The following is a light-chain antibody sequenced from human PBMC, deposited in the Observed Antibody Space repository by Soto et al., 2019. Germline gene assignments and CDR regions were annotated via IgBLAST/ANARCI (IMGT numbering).Light chain of an antibody. CDR1: QSVSSGY. CDR3: QQYGSSPWT. CDR2: GAS. Sequence: EIVLTQSPGTLSLSPGEGASLSCRASQSVSSGYLAWYQQKPGQAPRLLIYGASSRATGIPDRFSGSGSGTDFTLTTSRLEPEDFAVYYCQQYGSSPWTFGQGTKVDIK. V-gene: IGKV3-20*01. J-gene: IGKJ1*01.